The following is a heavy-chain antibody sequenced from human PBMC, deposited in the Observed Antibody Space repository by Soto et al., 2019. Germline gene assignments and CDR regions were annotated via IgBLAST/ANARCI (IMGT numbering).Heavy chain of an antibody. D-gene: IGHD6-13*01. CDR2: ISGSGGST. CDR3: AKARYSSSWLTRPTGRTYYYYCGMDV. V-gene: IGHV3-23*01. Sequence: PGGSLRLSCEVSGFSLSGYGMHWVRQAPGKGLEWVSAISGSGGSTYYADSVKGRFTISRDNSKNTLYLQMNSLRAEDTAVYYCAKARYSSSWLTRPTGRTYYYYCGMDVWGQGTTVTVSS. J-gene: IGHJ6*02. CDR1: GFSLSGYG.